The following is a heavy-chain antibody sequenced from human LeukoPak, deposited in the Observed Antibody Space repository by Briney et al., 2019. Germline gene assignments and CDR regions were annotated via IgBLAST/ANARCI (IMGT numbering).Heavy chain of an antibody. Sequence: GASVKVSCKASGYTFTGYCMHWVRQAPGQGLEWMGWVNPKSGNTGYKQKFQARVTITRDTSITTAYMELSSLTSDDTAVYFCARGLPLGYCTYGVCYPPKHFDFWGQGTLVTVSS. V-gene: IGHV1-8*03. CDR1: GYTFTGYC. D-gene: IGHD2-8*01. CDR2: VNPKSGNT. CDR3: ARGLPLGYCTYGVCYPPKHFDF. J-gene: IGHJ4*02.